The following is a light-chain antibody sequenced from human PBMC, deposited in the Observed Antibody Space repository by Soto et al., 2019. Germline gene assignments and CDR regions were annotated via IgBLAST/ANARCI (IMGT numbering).Light chain of an antibody. CDR2: GAS. J-gene: IGKJ4*01. Sequence: DIVMTQSPDTLSVSPGDRATLSCMASQGVRSDLAWYQQKAGQSPRLLIYGASTRAAETPARFSGSWSETECTLTISSLQSEDVAVYYCQQYSKWPLTLGGGTKVDIK. CDR1: QGVRSD. CDR3: QQYSKWPLT. V-gene: IGKV3-15*01.